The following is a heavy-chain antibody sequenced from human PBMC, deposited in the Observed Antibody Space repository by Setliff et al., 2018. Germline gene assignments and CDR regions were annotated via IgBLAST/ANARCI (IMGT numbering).Heavy chain of an antibody. CDR1: GYRFTNYW. V-gene: IGHV5-10-1*01. CDR2: IDPSDSDT. CDR3: ARHSEAYDSSGNRPVVNWFDP. Sequence: PGESLKISCKGSGYRFTNYWISWVRQMPGKGLEWMGRIDPSDSDTQYSPSFQGHIRLSVDKSISTVYLQWSGLRASDSAMYFCARHSEAYDSSGNRPVVNWFDPWGQGTLVTVSS. J-gene: IGHJ5*02. D-gene: IGHD3-22*01.